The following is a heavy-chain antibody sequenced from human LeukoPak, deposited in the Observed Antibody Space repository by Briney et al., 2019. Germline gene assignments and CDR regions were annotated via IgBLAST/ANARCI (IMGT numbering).Heavy chain of an antibody. V-gene: IGHV3-21*01. CDR1: GFTFSSYS. CDR3: ARALGTQLWSTGWDY. CDR2: ISSSSSYI. D-gene: IGHD5-18*01. J-gene: IGHJ4*02. Sequence: GGSLRLSCAASGFTFSSYSMNWVRQAPGKGLEWVSSISSSSSYIYYADSVKGRFTISRDNAKNSLYLQMNSLRAEDTAVYYCARALGTQLWSTGWDYWGQGTLVTVSS.